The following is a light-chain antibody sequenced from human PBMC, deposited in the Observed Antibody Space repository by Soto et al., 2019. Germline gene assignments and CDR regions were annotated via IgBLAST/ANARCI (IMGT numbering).Light chain of an antibody. CDR3: QQSYRTPVT. CDR2: AGS. J-gene: IGKJ3*01. Sequence: DLQMTQSPSSLSASVGDRVTITCRASQSISSYLNWYQQKPGKAPKLLIYAGSSLQSGVPSRFTCSRSGTDFTLTISSLQPEDFATYYCQQSYRTPVTFGPGTKVDIK. V-gene: IGKV1-39*01. CDR1: QSISSY.